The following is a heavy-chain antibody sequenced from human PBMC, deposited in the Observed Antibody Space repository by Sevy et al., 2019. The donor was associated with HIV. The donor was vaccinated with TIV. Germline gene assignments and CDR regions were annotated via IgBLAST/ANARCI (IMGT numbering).Heavy chain of an antibody. J-gene: IGHJ4*02. CDR3: AKEKRGSSWTFDY. D-gene: IGHD6-13*01. Sequence: GGSLRLSCAASGFTFSSYSMNWVRQAPGKGLEWVAVISYDGSNKYYADSVKGRFTISRDNSKNTLYLQMNSLRAEDTAVYYCAKEKRGSSWTFDYWGQGTLVTVSS. CDR2: ISYDGSNK. V-gene: IGHV3-30*18. CDR1: GFTFSSYS.